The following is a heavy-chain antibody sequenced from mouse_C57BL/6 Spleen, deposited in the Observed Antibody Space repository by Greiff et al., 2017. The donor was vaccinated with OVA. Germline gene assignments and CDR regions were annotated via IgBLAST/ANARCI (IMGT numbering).Heavy chain of an antibody. V-gene: IGHV1-20*01. D-gene: IGHD2-13*01. CDR3: ARGLQYYDDY. Sequence: EVKLMESGPELVKPGDSVKISCKASGYSFTGYFMNWVMQSHGKSLEWIGRINPYNGDTFYNQKFKGKATLTVDKSSSTAHMELRSLTSEDSAVYYCARGLQYYDDYWGQGTTLTVSS. CDR1: GYSFTGYF. J-gene: IGHJ2*01. CDR2: INPYNGDT.